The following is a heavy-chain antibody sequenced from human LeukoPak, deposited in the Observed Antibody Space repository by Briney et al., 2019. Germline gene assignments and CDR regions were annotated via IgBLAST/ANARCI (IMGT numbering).Heavy chain of an antibody. CDR3: AKGELTRGLYLDY. CDR2: IRYDGSNK. Sequence: PGGSLRLSCAASGFTFSSYGMHWVRQAPGKGLEWVAFIRYDGSNKYYADSVKGRFTISRDNSKNTLYLQMNSLRAEDTAVYYCAKGELTRGLYLDYWGQGTLVTVSS. V-gene: IGHV3-30*02. CDR1: GFTFSSYG. D-gene: IGHD3-10*01. J-gene: IGHJ4*02.